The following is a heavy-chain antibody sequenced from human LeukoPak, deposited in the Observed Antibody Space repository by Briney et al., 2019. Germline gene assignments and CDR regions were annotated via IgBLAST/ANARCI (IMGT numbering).Heavy chain of an antibody. V-gene: IGHV3-20*04. Sequence: GGSLRLSCAASGFTFDDYGMSWVRQAPGKGLEWVSGINWNGGSTGYADSVKGRFTISRDNSKNTLYLQMDSLRSDDTAVYYCAKSSAGITWFDPWGQGTLVTVSS. D-gene: IGHD1-1*01. CDR2: INWNGGST. CDR1: GFTFDDYG. CDR3: AKSSAGITWFDP. J-gene: IGHJ5*02.